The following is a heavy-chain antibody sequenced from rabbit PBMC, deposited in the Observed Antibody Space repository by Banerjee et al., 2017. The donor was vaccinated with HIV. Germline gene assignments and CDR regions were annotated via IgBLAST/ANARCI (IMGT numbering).Heavy chain of an antibody. CDR3: ARADSITAWGFRL. CDR1: GFSFSSSYY. V-gene: IGHV1S40*01. J-gene: IGHJ4*01. Sequence: QQLEESGGDLVKPGASLTLTCTASGFSFSSSYYMCWVRQAPGKGLEWIGCIYTGNNGNTYYASWAKGRFTISKTSSTTVTLQMTSLTAADTATYFCARADSITAWGFRLWGPGTLVTVS. D-gene: IGHD4-1*01. CDR2: IYTGNNGNT.